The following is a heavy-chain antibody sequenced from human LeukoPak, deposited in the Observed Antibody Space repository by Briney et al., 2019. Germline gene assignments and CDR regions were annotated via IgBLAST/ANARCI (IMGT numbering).Heavy chain of an antibody. CDR2: ISGSGGST. CDR1: GFTFSNSA. V-gene: IGHV3-23*01. CDR3: AKDRHAPGRYCSSTSCFPFDS. D-gene: IGHD2-2*01. J-gene: IGHJ5*01. Sequence: GGSLRLSCAASGFTFSNSAMTWVRQAPGKGLEWASAISGSGGSTYYAHSVKGRFTISRDNTKNTLYLQMNSLRAEDTAVYYCAKDRHAPGRYCSSTSCFPFDSWGQGTLVTVSS.